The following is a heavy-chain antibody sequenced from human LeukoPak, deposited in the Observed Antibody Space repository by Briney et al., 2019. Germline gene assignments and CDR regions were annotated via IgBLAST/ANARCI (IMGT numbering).Heavy chain of an antibody. CDR2: IYYSGST. CDR3: ARSYFTNGVCYFYYFYY. D-gene: IGHD2-8*01. Sequence: SQNLSLTCTVSGGSISSGDYYWSWIRQPPGKGLEWIGYIYYSGSTYYNPSLKSRVTISVDTSKNQFSLKLSSVTAADTAVYYCARSYFTNGVCYFYYFYYWGQGTLVTVSS. CDR1: GGSISSGDYY. V-gene: IGHV4-30-4*08. J-gene: IGHJ4*02.